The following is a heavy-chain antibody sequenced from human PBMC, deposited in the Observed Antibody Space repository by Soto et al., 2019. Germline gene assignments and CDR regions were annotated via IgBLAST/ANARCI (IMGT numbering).Heavy chain of an antibody. Sequence: QVQLVQSGAAVKKPGASVKVSCKASGYTFTSYDINWGRQATGQGLEWMGWMNPNSGNTGYTQKFQGRVTMTRNTSISTAYLALSSLRSEDTAMYYCTREAHSGGSDYWGQGTLVTVSS. J-gene: IGHJ4*02. D-gene: IGHD1-26*01. V-gene: IGHV1-8*01. CDR1: GYTFTSYD. CDR3: TREAHSGGSDY. CDR2: MNPNSGNT.